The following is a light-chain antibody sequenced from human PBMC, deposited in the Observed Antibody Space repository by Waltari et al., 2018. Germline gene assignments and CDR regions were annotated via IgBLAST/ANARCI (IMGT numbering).Light chain of an antibody. CDR1: QDISSY. V-gene: IGKV1-9*01. CDR3: QQFKTYPLT. CDR2: AAF. Sequence: IQLTQSPYSLSASVGDTVTITCRASQDISSYLAWYQQKPEKAPKILISAAFTLPSGVPPRFSGSGSGADFTLTISSLQPEDFATYYCQQFKTYPLTFGQGTRLEIK. J-gene: IGKJ5*01.